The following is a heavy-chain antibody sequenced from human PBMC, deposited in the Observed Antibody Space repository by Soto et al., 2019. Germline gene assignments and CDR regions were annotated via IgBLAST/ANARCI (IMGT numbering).Heavy chain of an antibody. CDR1: GYTFTSYG. J-gene: IGHJ5*02. V-gene: IGHV1-18*01. Sequence: ASVKVSCKASGYTFTSYGISWVRQAPGQGLEWMGWISAYNGNTNYAQKLQGRVTMTTDTSTSTAYMALRSLRSDDTAVYYCAAYDSSGYNWFDPWGQGTLVTVSS. CDR3: AAYDSSGYNWFDP. CDR2: ISAYNGNT. D-gene: IGHD3-22*01.